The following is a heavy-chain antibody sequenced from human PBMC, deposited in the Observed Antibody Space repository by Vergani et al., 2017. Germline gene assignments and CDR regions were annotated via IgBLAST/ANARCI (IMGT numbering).Heavy chain of an antibody. V-gene: IGHV3-30*18. CDR3: AKDHLRQVYYYYYMDV. Sequence: QVQLVESGGGLVQPGRSLRLSCAASGFTFSSYGMHWVRQAPGKGLEWVAVISYDGSNKYYADSVKGRFTISRNNSKNTLYLQMNSLRAEDTAVYYCAKDHLRQVYYYYYMDVWGKGTTVTVSS. CDR2: ISYDGSNK. J-gene: IGHJ6*03. D-gene: IGHD4-17*01. CDR1: GFTFSSYG.